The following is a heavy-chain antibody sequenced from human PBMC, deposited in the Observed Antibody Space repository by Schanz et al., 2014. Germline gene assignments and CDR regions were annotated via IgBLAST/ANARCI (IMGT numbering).Heavy chain of an antibody. D-gene: IGHD3-9*01. V-gene: IGHV3-66*01. CDR2: IYASGAT. Sequence: EVRLVESGGGLVQPGGSLRLSCVVSGFTVSSDHMSWVRQAPGKGLEWVSTIYASGATYYADSVKRRFTISRDISKNTLHLQVTSLRAEDTAVYYCARDSRPNYDFLTAYYSIDYWGQGTLVTVSS. J-gene: IGHJ4*02. CDR1: GFTVSSDH. CDR3: ARDSRPNYDFLTAYYSIDY.